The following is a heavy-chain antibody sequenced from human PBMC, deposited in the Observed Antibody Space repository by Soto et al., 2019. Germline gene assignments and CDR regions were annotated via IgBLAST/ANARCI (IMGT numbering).Heavy chain of an antibody. Sequence: QVQLVQSGAEVKKPGSSVKVSCKASGGTFSSYGFSWVRQAPGQGLEWMGGIIPIFGTANYAQKFQGRVTITADDSTSTAYMDLSSLRSEDPAMYYCARESHYYGSGTYFRYYFDYWGQGTLVTVSS. D-gene: IGHD3-10*01. CDR1: GGTFSSYG. J-gene: IGHJ4*02. CDR3: ARESHYYGSGTYFRYYFDY. CDR2: IIPIFGTA. V-gene: IGHV1-69*01.